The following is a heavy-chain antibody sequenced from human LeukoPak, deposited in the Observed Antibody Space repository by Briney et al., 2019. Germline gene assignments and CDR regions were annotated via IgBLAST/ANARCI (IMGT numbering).Heavy chain of an antibody. J-gene: IGHJ4*02. CDR1: GFTFSSYS. Sequence: SGGSLRLSCAASGFTFSSYSMNWVRQAPGKGLEWVSYISSSSSTIYYADSVKGRFTISRDNAKNSLYLQMNSLRAEDTAVYYCARNSLYCVGDCYEVFDSWGQGSLVTVSS. CDR3: ARNSLYCVGDCYEVFDS. D-gene: IGHD2-21*01. CDR2: ISSSSSTI. V-gene: IGHV3-48*04.